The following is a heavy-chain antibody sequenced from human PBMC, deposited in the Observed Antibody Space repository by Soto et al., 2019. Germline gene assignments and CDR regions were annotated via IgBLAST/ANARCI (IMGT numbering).Heavy chain of an antibody. D-gene: IGHD1-1*01. CDR2: IFLTGTT. V-gene: IGHV4-4*02. CDR1: GGSISSSHW. CDR3: ARQLERGGLPEGFEY. Sequence: QVQLQESGPGLVKPSGTLSLTCAVSGGSISSSHWWSWVRPPPGKGLEWIGEIFLTGTTNYNPSLPSRVTISVDKSKNQFSLNLSSVTAADTAVYYCARQLERGGLPEGFEYCGQGTLATVSS. J-gene: IGHJ4*02.